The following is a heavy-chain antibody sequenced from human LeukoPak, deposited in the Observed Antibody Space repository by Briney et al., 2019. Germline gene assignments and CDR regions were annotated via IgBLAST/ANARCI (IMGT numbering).Heavy chain of an antibody. J-gene: IGHJ4*02. CDR3: ARNRPKYGDYVGDIGDY. V-gene: IGHV3-64*01. CDR2: ISSNGGST. CDR1: GFTFSSYA. Sequence: GGSLRLSCAASGFTFSSYAMHWVRQAPGKGLEYVSAISSNGGSTYYANSVKGRFTISRDNSKNTLYLQMGSLRAEDMAVYYCARNRPKYGDYVGDIGDYWGQGTLVTVSS. D-gene: IGHD4-17*01.